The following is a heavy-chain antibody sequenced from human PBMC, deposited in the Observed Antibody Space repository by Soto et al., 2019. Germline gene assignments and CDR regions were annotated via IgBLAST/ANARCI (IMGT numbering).Heavy chain of an antibody. CDR3: TRLGIPLGSGDDY. CDR1: GYSFTSYW. D-gene: IGHD6-25*01. V-gene: IGHV5-10-1*01. Sequence: GESLKISCNGSGYSFTSYWISWVRQMPGKGPEWMGRIDPSDSYTNYSPSFQGHVTISADKSISTAYLQWSSLKASDTAMYYCTRLGIPLGSGDDYWGQGTLVTVYS. J-gene: IGHJ4*02. CDR2: IDPSDSYT.